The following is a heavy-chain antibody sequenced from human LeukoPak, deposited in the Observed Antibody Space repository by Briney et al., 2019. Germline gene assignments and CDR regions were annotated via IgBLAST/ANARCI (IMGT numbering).Heavy chain of an antibody. Sequence: SEPLSLTCTVSGGSISSYYWSWIRQPPGKGLEWIGYIYYSGSTNYNPSLKSRVTISVDTSKNQFSLKLSSVTAADTAVYYWARDGPVGATDVWGQGTLVTVSS. CDR2: IYYSGST. CDR3: ARDGPVGATDV. J-gene: IGHJ4*02. D-gene: IGHD1-26*01. V-gene: IGHV4-59*01. CDR1: GGSISSYY.